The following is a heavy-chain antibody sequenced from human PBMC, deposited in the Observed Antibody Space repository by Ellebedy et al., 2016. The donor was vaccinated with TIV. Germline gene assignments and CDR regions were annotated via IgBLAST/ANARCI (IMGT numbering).Heavy chain of an antibody. CDR2: IYSGGST. V-gene: IGHV3-66*01. CDR3: ARGSSYQLLSPTNYYYYGMDV. Sequence: GGSLRLSCAASGFTVSSNYMSWVRQAPGKGLEWVSVIYSGGSTYYADSVKGRFTISRDNSKNTLYLQMNSLRAEDTAVYYCARGSSYQLLSPTNYYYYGMDVWGQGTTVTVSS. J-gene: IGHJ6*02. CDR1: GFTVSSNY. D-gene: IGHD2-2*01.